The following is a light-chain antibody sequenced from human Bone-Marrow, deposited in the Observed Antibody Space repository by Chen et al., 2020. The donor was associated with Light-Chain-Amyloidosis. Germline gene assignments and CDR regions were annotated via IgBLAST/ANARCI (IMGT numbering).Light chain of an antibody. V-gene: IGLV3-25*03. J-gene: IGLJ2*01. CDR1: DLPTKY. Sequence: SYELTQPPSVSVSPGQPARIPCSGDDLPTKYAYWYQQKPGQAPVLVIHRDTERPSGISERFSGSSSATAATLTISGVQAEDEADYHCQSADSSGTYEVIFGGGTKLTVL. CDR3: QSADSSGTYEVI. CDR2: RDT.